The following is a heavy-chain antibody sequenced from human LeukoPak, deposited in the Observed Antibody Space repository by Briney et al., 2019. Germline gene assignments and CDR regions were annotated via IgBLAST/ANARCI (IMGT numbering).Heavy chain of an antibody. Sequence: GGSLRLSCAASGFTFSSYGMHWVRQAPGKGLEWVAVISYDGSNKYYADSVKGRFTISRDNSKNTLYLQMNSLRAEDTAVYYCAKESMDYGGNYYYYGMDVWGQGTTVTVSS. CDR3: AKESMDYGGNYYYYGMDV. J-gene: IGHJ6*02. CDR1: GFTFSSYG. CDR2: ISYDGSNK. D-gene: IGHD4-23*01. V-gene: IGHV3-30*18.